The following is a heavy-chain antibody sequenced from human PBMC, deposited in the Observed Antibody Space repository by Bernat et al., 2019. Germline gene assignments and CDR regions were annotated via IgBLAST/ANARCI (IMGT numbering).Heavy chain of an antibody. CDR2: IYSGGST. J-gene: IGHJ6*02. CDR1: GFTVSSNY. CDR3: ARDQGDGYNYGYYYGMDV. D-gene: IGHD5-24*01. Sequence: EVQLVESGGGLVQPGGSLRLSCAASGFTVSSNYMSWVRQAPGKGLEWVSVIYSGGSTYYADSVKGRFTISRDNSKNTLYLQMNGLRAEDTAVYYCARDQGDGYNYGYYYGMDVWGQGTTVTVSS. V-gene: IGHV3-66*01.